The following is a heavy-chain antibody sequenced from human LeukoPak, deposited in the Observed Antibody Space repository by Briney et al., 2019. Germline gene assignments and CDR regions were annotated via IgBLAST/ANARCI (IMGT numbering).Heavy chain of an antibody. D-gene: IGHD6-13*01. CDR1: GFTFSSYS. CDR3: ARVPGGYSSSWYGSYDAFDI. J-gene: IGHJ3*02. V-gene: IGHV3-21*01. CDR2: ISSSSSYI. Sequence: GGSLRLSCAASGFTFSSYSMNWVRQAPGKGLEWVSSISSSSSYIYYADSVKGRFTISRDNAKNSLYLQMNSLRAEDTAVYYCARVPGGYSSSWYGSYDAFDIWGQGTMVTISS.